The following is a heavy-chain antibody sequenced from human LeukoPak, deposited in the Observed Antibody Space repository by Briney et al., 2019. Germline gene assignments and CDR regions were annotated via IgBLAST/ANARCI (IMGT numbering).Heavy chain of an antibody. V-gene: IGHV3-21*01. CDR1: GFTFSSYS. D-gene: IGHD3-10*01. CDR2: ISSSSSYI. CDR3: TRAITYFYGSVTYDWFDS. Sequence: GGSLRLSCAASGFTFSSYSMNWVRRAPGKGLEWVSSISSSSSYIYYADSVKGRFTISRDNAKNTVYLQMNSLRVDDTAIYYCTRAITYFYGSVTYDWFDSWGQGTRVTVSS. J-gene: IGHJ5*01.